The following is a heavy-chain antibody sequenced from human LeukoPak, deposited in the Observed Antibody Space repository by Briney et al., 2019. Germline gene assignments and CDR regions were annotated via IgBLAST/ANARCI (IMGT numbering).Heavy chain of an antibody. V-gene: IGHV1-2*02. J-gene: IGHJ4*02. CDR3: EATSGWSGDH. CDR1: GYTFTGYY. D-gene: IGHD6-19*01. CDR2: INPGSGDT. Sequence: GASVKVSCKASGYTFTGYYMHWVRQAPGQGLEWMGWINPGSGDTNYAQKFQGRVAMTRDTSISTAYMELSRLTYDDTAVYYCEATSGWSGDHWGQGTLVTVSS.